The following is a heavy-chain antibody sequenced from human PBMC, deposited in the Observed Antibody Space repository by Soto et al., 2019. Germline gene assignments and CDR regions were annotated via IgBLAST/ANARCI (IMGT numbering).Heavy chain of an antibody. CDR2: IYPSFHSP. D-gene: IGHD1-26*01. CDR3: ASAQVSGTIEIGFSV. Sequence: QVQLVQSGAEVKKPGASVKISCKTSGDTFSHYYMHWVRQAPGQGLEWMSIIYPSFHSPTYQKNFPGRLTVTSEASTHTVYMELSSLKSEDTAVYYCASAQVSGTIEIGFSVWGQGTLVTVSS. CDR1: GDTFSHYY. V-gene: IGHV1-46*01. J-gene: IGHJ3*01.